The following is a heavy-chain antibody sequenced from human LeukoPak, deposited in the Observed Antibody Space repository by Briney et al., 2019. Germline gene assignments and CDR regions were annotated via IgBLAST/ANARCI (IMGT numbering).Heavy chain of an antibody. V-gene: IGHV3-48*03. Sequence: GGSLRLSCAASGFTFSSYEMNWVRQAPGKGLEWVSYISSSGSTIYYADSVKGRFTISRDNAKNSLYLQMNSLRAEDTAVYYCARPGRYFDWLPYQYYYYYYMDVWGKGTTVTISS. CDR3: ARPGRYFDWLPYQYYYYYYMDV. CDR2: ISSSGSTI. CDR1: GFTFSSYE. J-gene: IGHJ6*03. D-gene: IGHD3-9*01.